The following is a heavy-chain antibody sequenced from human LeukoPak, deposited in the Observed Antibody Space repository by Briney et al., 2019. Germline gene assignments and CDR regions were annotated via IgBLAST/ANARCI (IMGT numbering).Heavy chain of an antibody. CDR3: ARGRGAGSGSYIY. J-gene: IGHJ4*02. D-gene: IGHD1-26*01. V-gene: IGHV4-34*01. Sequence: PSETLSLTCAVYGGSFSGYYWSWIRQPPGKGLEWIGEINHSGSTNYNPTLKSRVTMSVDTSKNQFSLKLSSVTAADTAVYYCARGRGAGSGSYIYWGQGTLVTVSS. CDR2: INHSGST. CDR1: GGSFSGYY.